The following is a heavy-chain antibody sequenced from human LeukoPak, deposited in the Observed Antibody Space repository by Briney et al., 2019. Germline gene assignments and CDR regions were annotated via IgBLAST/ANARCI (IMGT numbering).Heavy chain of an antibody. Sequence: ASVKVSCKASGYTFTGYHMHWVRQAPGQGLEWMGWINPNSGGTNYAQKFQGRVTMTRDTSISTAYMELRSLRSDDTAVYYCAREGYDFWSGFDYWGQGTLVTVSS. CDR2: INPNSGGT. D-gene: IGHD3-3*01. V-gene: IGHV1-2*02. CDR1: GYTFTGYH. CDR3: AREGYDFWSGFDY. J-gene: IGHJ4*02.